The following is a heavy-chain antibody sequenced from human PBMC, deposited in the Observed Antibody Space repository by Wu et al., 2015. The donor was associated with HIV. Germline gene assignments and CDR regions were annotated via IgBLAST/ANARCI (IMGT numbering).Heavy chain of an antibody. CDR3: ASPYTGSGLGSEAFDI. CDR1: GYTFTSYY. Sequence: QVQLVQSGAEVKKPGASVKVSCKASGYTFTSYYMHWVRQAPGQGLEWMGIINPSGGSTSYAQMFQGRVTMTRDTSTSTVYMELSSLRSEDTAVYYCASPYTGSGLGSEAFDIWGQGTMVTVSS. J-gene: IGHJ3*02. CDR2: INPSGGST. V-gene: IGHV1-46*01. D-gene: IGHD6-19*01.